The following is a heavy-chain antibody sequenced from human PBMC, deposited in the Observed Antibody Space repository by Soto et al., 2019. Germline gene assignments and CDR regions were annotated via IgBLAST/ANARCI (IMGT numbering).Heavy chain of an antibody. V-gene: IGHV1-18*01. J-gene: IGHJ4*02. Sequence: QVQLVQSGAEVKKPGASVKVSCKASGYTFASYAISWMRQAPGQGLEWMGWISAYNGNTNYAQKLQGRGTMTTDTPTSTADMELRSLRSDVTAVYYCTRDPPPPDYWGQGTLVTVSS. CDR1: GYTFASYA. CDR3: TRDPPPPDY. CDR2: ISAYNGNT.